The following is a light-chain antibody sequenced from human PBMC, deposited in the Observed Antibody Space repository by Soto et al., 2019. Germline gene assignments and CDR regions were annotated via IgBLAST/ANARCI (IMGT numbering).Light chain of an antibody. V-gene: IGKV3-20*01. J-gene: IGKJ4*01. CDR1: QSVGSSY. Sequence: VLAQSPGTLSLSPGERATLSCRASQSVGSSYLAWYQQVPGQAPRLLIYAASNRATGIPGRFSGNWSWDAFTRNIGGLEPEGFAGDYCQHFGSSVNFGGGTKVEVK. CDR2: AAS. CDR3: QHFGSSVN.